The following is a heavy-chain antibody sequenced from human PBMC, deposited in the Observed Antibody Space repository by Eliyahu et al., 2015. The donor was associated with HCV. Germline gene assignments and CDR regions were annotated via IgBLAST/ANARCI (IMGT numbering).Heavy chain of an antibody. Sequence: QVQLVESGGGVVQPGRSLRLSCAASGFTFSSYGMHWVRQAPGKGLEWVAVISYDGSNKYYADSVKGRFTISRDNSKNTLYLQMNSLRAEDTAVYYCAKELQVYGDADYWGQGTLVTVSS. D-gene: IGHD4-17*01. V-gene: IGHV3-30*18. J-gene: IGHJ4*02. CDR2: ISYDGSNK. CDR1: GFTFSSYG. CDR3: AKELQVYGDADY.